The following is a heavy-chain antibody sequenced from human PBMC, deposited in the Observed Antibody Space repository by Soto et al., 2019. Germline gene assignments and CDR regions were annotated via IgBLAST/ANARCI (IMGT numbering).Heavy chain of an antibody. J-gene: IGHJ4*02. Sequence: GGSLRLSCEASGFTFRSYAMSWVRQAPGKGLEWVSDISASGFNIYYADSVRGRFTISRENSKNTLYLQMNSLRAEDAAVYYCAKDLVGSNADYYDYWGQGTLVTVSS. CDR1: GFTFRSYA. D-gene: IGHD2-15*01. CDR2: ISASGFNI. CDR3: AKDLVGSNADYYDY. V-gene: IGHV3-23*01.